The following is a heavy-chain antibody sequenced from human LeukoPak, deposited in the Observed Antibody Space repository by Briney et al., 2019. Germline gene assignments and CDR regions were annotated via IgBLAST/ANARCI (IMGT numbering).Heavy chain of an antibody. Sequence: GGSLRLSCAASGFSFRRQWMHGVGQAPGKGLVWVSRISDDGSYTANVDSVEGRFTISRDNVRNTLYLHMNSLRAEDAAVYYCASFGISWGSAYWGQGTLVTVSS. CDR1: GFSFRRQW. D-gene: IGHD2-21*01. CDR3: ASFGISWGSAY. J-gene: IGHJ4*02. CDR2: ISDDGSYT. V-gene: IGHV3-74*03.